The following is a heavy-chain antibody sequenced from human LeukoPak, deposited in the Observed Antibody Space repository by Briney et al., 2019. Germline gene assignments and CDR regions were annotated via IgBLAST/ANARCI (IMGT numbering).Heavy chain of an antibody. V-gene: IGHV3-33*08. Sequence: PGGSLRLSCAASGFTFSSYGMHWVRQAPGKGLEWVAVIWYDGSNKYYADSVKGRFTISRDNSKNTLFLQMNSLRAEDTAVYYCARWGPDKRFDYWGQGALVTVSS. CDR1: GFTFSSYG. CDR2: IWYDGSNK. J-gene: IGHJ4*02. D-gene: IGHD3-16*01. CDR3: ARWGPDKRFDY.